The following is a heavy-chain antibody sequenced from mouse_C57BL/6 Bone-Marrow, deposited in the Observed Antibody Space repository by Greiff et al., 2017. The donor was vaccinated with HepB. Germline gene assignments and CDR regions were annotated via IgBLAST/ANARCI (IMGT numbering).Heavy chain of an antibody. CDR3: ARSISIRGGFAY. D-gene: IGHD1-1*01. CDR2: INPNNGGT. V-gene: IGHV1-22*01. Sequence: VQLKQSGPELVKPGASVKMSCKASGYTFTDYNMHWVKQSHGKSLEWIGYINPNNGGTSYNQKFKGKATLTVNKSSSTAYMELRSLTSEDSAVYYCARSISIRGGFAYWGQGTLVTVSA. CDR1: GYTFTDYN. J-gene: IGHJ3*01.